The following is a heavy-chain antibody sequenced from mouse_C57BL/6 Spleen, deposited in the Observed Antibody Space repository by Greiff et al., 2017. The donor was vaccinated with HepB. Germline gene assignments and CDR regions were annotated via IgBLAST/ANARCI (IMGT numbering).Heavy chain of an antibody. CDR3: ARGGQLRFDY. CDR2: IDPSDSYP. CDR1: GYTFTSYW. Sequence: QVQLQQPGAELVMPGASVKLSCKASGYTFTSYWMHWVKQRPGQGLEWIGEIDPSDSYPNYNQKFKGKSTLTVDKSSSTAYMQLSSLTSEDSAVYYCARGGQLRFDYWGQGTTLTVSS. V-gene: IGHV1-69*01. D-gene: IGHD3-3*01. J-gene: IGHJ2*01.